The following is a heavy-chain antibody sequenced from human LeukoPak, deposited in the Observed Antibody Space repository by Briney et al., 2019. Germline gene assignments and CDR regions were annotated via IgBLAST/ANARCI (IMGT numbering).Heavy chain of an antibody. V-gene: IGHV3-48*03. CDR2: ISSSGSTI. D-gene: IGHD2-15*01. CDR3: ARERSGPFDY. J-gene: IGHJ4*02. CDR1: GFTFSSYE. Sequence: GGSLRLSCAASGFTFSSYEMNWVRQAPGKGLEWVSYISSSGSTIYYADSVKGRFTISRNNAKNSLYLQMNSLRAEDTAVYYCARERSGPFDYWGQGTLVTVSS.